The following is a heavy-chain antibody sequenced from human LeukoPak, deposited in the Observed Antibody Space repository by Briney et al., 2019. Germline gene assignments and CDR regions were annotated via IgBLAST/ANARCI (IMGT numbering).Heavy chain of an antibody. CDR2: INPNSGGT. D-gene: IGHD3-10*01. CDR1: GYTFTGYY. CDR3: AVARGLTDPLDF. J-gene: IGHJ4*02. Sequence: ASVKVSCKASGYTFTGYYMHWVRQAPGQGLEWMGWINPNSGGTNYAQKFQGRVTMTRDTSISTAYMELSRLRSDDTAVYYCAVARGLTDPLDFWGQGTLVTVSS. V-gene: IGHV1-2*02.